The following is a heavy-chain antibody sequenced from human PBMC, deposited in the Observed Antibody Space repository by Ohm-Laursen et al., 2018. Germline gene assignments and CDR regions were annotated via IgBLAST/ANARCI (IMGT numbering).Heavy chain of an antibody. Sequence: GSLRLSCTASGFTFSDYYMSWIRQAPGKGLEWVSYISGIDNIIYYADSVRGRFTISRDNAKNSLYLQMNSLRAEDTAVYYCARDRAEHNDYFDYWGQGTLVTVSS. D-gene: IGHD1/OR15-1a*01. J-gene: IGHJ4*02. CDR2: ISGIDNII. V-gene: IGHV3-11*04. CDR1: GFTFSDYY. CDR3: ARDRAEHNDYFDY.